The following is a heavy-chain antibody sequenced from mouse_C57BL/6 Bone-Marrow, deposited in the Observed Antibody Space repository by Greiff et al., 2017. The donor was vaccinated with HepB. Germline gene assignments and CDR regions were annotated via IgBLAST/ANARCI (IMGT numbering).Heavy chain of an antibody. CDR1: GFSLTSYG. CDR3: AKRRGGRYYAMDY. J-gene: IGHJ4*01. V-gene: IGHV2-5*01. D-gene: IGHD1-1*01. CDR2: IWRGGST. Sequence: VMLVESGPGLVQPSQSLSITCTVSGFSLTSYGVHWVRQSPGKGLEWLGVIWRGGSTDYNAAFMSRLSITKDNSKSQVFFKMNSLQADDTAIYYCAKRRGGRYYAMDYWGQGTSVTVSS.